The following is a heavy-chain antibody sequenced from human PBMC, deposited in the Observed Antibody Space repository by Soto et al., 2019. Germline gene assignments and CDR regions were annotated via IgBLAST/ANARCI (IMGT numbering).Heavy chain of an antibody. D-gene: IGHD3-22*01. CDR1: GGSISNYY. J-gene: IGHJ4*02. Sequence: PSETLSLTCTVSGGSISNYYWSWIRQPPGKGLEWIGYISYSGSTKYNPSLKSRVTISVDTSKNQFSLKLSSVTAADTAVYYCARESQNYDSSGYYDYWGQGTLVTVSS. CDR3: ARESQNYDSSGYYDY. CDR2: ISYSGST. V-gene: IGHV4-59*01.